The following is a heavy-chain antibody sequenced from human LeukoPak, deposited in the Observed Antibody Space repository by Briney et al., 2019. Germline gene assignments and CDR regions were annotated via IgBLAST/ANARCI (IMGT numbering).Heavy chain of an antibody. J-gene: IGHJ4*02. CDR2: IYYSGST. V-gene: IGHV4-59*01. CDR3: ARVAVRGVIIG. CDR1: GGSISSYY. Sequence: PSETLSLTCTVSGGSISSYYWSWIRQPPGKGLEWIGYIYYSGSTNYKPSLKSRVTISVDTSKNQFSLKLSSVTAADTAVYYCARVAVRGVIIGWGQGTLVTVSS. D-gene: IGHD3-10*01.